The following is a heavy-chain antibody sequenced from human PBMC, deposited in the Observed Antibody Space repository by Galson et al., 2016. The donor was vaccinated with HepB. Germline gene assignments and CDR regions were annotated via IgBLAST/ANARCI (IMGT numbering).Heavy chain of an antibody. CDR1: GYSFTTSG. J-gene: IGHJ4*02. D-gene: IGHD6-13*01. V-gene: IGHV1-3*01. CDR3: ASWAGTSSSWSGPFDF. CDR2: NNAGGSNT. Sequence: SCKASGYSFTTSGVHWVRQAPGQRLEWMGWNNAGGSNTRYSQRFQGRVTITRDTSATTAYMELTSLRSEDTAVYYCASWAGTSSSWSGPFDFWGQGTLVTVSS.